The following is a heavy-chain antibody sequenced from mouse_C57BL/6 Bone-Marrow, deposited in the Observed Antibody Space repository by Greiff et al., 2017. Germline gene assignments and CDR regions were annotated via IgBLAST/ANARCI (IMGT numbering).Heavy chain of an antibody. J-gene: IGHJ2*01. V-gene: IGHV5-6*01. CDR2: ISSGGSYT. CDR1: GFTFSSYG. Sequence: EVMLVESGGDLVKPGGSLKLSCAASGFTFSSYGMSWVRQTPDKRLEWVATISSGGSYTYYPDSVKGRFTISRDNAKNTLYLQMSSLKSEDTAMYYCARHPGWGQGTTLTV. CDR3: ARHPG.